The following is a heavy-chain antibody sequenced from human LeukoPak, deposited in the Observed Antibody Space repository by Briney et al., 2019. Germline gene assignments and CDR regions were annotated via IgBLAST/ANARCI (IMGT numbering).Heavy chain of an antibody. CDR2: IYYSGST. Sequence: SETLSLTCTVSGGSISSYYWSWIRQPPGKGLEWIGYIYYSGSTNYNPSLKSRVTISVDTSKNHFSLKLSSVTAADTAVYYCARGHGDYRNSWFDPWGQGTLVTISS. J-gene: IGHJ5*02. D-gene: IGHD4-17*01. CDR3: ARGHGDYRNSWFDP. V-gene: IGHV4-59*01. CDR1: GGSISSYY.